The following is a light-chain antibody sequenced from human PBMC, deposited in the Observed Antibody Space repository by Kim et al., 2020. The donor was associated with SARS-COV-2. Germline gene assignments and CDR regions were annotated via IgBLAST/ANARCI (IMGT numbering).Light chain of an antibody. V-gene: IGLV2-14*03. J-gene: IGLJ2*01. CDR3: SSYASSNTPVV. CDR1: SSDVGGYNY. Sequence: QSITISCTGTSSDVGGYNYVSWYQQHPGKAPKLIICDVSNRPSGVSNRFSGSKSGNTASLTISGLQAEDEADYYCSSYASSNTPVVFGGGTQLTVL. CDR2: DVS.